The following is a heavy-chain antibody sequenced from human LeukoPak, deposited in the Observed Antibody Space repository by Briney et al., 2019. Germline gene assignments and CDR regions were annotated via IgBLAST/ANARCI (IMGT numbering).Heavy chain of an antibody. CDR3: ARGQYYYGSGSYYRVVPAPLFDY. Sequence: SQTLSLTCTVSGGSINSGGHYWTWVRQLPGKGLEWIGYIYYSGSTYYNPSLKSRVTISVDTSKNQFSLKLSSVTAADTAVYYCARGQYYYGSGSYYRVVPAPLFDYWGQGTLVTVSS. V-gene: IGHV4-31*03. J-gene: IGHJ4*02. CDR2: IYYSGST. CDR1: GGSINSGGHY. D-gene: IGHD3-10*01.